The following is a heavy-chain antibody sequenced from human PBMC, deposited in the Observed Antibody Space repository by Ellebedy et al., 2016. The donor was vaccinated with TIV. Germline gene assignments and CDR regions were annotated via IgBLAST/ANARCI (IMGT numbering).Heavy chain of an antibody. CDR2: IIPILGIA. V-gene: IGHV1-69*04. Sequence: AASVKVSCKASGCTXXXYAIIXLRHXXRQGLDWMGRIIPILGIANYAQKFQGRVTITADKSTSTAYMELSSLRSEDTAVYYCVRGVRDTPYFDYWGQGTLVTVSS. J-gene: IGHJ4*02. CDR3: VRGVRDTPYFDY. D-gene: IGHD2-15*01. CDR1: GCTXXXYA.